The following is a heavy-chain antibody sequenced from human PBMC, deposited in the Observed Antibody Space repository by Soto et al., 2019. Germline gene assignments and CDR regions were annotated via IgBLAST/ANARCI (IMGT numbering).Heavy chain of an antibody. J-gene: IGHJ4*02. CDR2: IFYSGST. V-gene: IGHV4-39*01. Sequence: SETLSLTCTVSGGSISSSSYYWGWFRQPPGKGLEWIGSIFYSGSTYYNPSLKSRVTISVDTSKNQFSLKLSSVTAADTAVYYCARGMTTVTTFDYWGQGTLVTVS. CDR1: GGSISSSSYY. D-gene: IGHD4-17*01. CDR3: ARGMTTVTTFDY.